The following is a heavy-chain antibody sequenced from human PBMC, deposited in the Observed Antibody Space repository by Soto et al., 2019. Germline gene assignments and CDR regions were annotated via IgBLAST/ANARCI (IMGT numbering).Heavy chain of an antibody. J-gene: IGHJ4*02. Sequence: HPGGSLRLSCVASGFTLDDYAMHWVRQAPGKGLEWVSGISWNSGSIGYADSVKGRFTISRDNAKNSLYLQMNSLRAEDTALYYCAKDTQIRYYDFWSPPGYFDYWGQGTLVTVSS. CDR2: ISWNSGSI. V-gene: IGHV3-9*01. CDR3: AKDTQIRYYDFWSPPGYFDY. D-gene: IGHD3-3*01. CDR1: GFTLDDYA.